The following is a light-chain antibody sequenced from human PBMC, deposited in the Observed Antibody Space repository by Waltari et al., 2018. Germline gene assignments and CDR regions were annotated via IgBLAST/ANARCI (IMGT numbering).Light chain of an antibody. CDR2: DVS. CDR1: SSAVGGHNY. V-gene: IGLV2-14*03. Sequence: QSALTQPASVSGSPGQSITISCTGTSSAVGGHNYISWYQQHPGKAPKRMIYDVSNRPSGVSNRFSGSKSGNTASLTISGLQAEDEADYYCSSYTSSSTVVFGGGTKLTVL. J-gene: IGLJ2*01. CDR3: SSYTSSSTVV.